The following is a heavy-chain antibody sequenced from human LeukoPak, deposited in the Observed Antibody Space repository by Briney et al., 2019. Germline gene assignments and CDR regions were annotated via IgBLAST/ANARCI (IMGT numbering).Heavy chain of an antibody. Sequence: KSSETLSLTCTVSGGSISSSSYYWGWIRQPPGKGLEWIGSIYYSGSTYYNPSPKSRVTISVDTSKNQFSLKLSSVTAADTAVYYCATADSSGPPGGYWGQGTLVTVSS. V-gene: IGHV4-39*01. D-gene: IGHD3-22*01. CDR1: GGSISSSSYY. CDR2: IYYSGST. CDR3: ATADSSGPPGGY. J-gene: IGHJ4*02.